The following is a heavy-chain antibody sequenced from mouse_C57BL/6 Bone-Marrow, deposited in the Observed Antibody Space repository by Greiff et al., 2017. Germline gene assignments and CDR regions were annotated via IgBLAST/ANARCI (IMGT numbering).Heavy chain of an antibody. Sequence: QVQLQQSGAELVMPGASVKLSCKASGYTFTSYWMHWVKQRPGQGLEWIGEIDPSDSYTNYNQKFKGKSTLTVEKSSSTAYMQLSSLTSEDSAVYYCARVYYYGRGTYAMDYWGQGTSVTVSS. J-gene: IGHJ4*01. CDR3: ARVYYYGRGTYAMDY. D-gene: IGHD1-1*01. CDR2: IDPSDSYT. V-gene: IGHV1-69*01. CDR1: GYTFTSYW.